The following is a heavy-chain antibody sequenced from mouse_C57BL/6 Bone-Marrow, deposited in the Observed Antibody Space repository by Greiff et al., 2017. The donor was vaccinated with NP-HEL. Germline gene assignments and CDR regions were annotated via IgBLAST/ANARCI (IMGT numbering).Heavy chain of an antibody. Sequence: DVKLQESGAELVKPRASVKLSCTASGFNIKDYYMHWVKQRTEQGLEWIGRIDPEDGETKYAPKFQGKATITADTSSNTAYLQLSSLTSEDTAVYYWARSLMVTTEGVDYWGEGTTLTVSS. D-gene: IGHD2-2*01. CDR2: IDPEDGET. V-gene: IGHV14-2*01. CDR3: ARSLMVTTEGVDY. CDR1: GFNIKDYY. J-gene: IGHJ2*01.